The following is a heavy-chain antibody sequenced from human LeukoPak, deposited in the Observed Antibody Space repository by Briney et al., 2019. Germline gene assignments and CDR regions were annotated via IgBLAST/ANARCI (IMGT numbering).Heavy chain of an antibody. Sequence: SETLSLTCTVSGGSISSYYWSWIRQPPGKGLEWIGYIYYSGSTNYNPTLKSRVTISVDTSKNQFSLKLSSVTAADTAVYYCASNSITMVRGVITWGQGTLVTVSS. V-gene: IGHV4-59*01. CDR3: ASNSITMVRGVIT. J-gene: IGHJ5*02. D-gene: IGHD3-10*01. CDR2: IYYSGST. CDR1: GGSISSYY.